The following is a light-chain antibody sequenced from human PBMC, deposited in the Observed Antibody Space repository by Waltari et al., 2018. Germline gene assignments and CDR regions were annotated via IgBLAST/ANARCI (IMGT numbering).Light chain of an antibody. CDR3: QQFYSTPRT. V-gene: IGKV1-39*01. CDR1: QNISSY. Sequence: DIQMTQSPSSLSASVGDRVTITCRASQNISSYLNWYQQKPGKAPELLIYAASNLQSGVPSRFSGSGSGTEFTLTISSLQPDDFATYYCQQFYSTPRTFGQGTKVEIK. J-gene: IGKJ1*01. CDR2: AAS.